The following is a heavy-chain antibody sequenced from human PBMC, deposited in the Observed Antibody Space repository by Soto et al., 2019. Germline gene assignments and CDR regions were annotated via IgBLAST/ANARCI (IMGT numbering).Heavy chain of an antibody. CDR1: GGSISSYY. CDR3: ARHGVGATFVDY. Sequence: QVQLQESGPGLVKPSETLSLTCTVSGGSISSYYWSWIRQPPGKGLEWIGYIYYSGSTNYNPSLKSRVTISVDTSKNQFSLKLSSVTAADTAVYYCARHGVGATFVDYWGQGTLITVSS. V-gene: IGHV4-59*08. D-gene: IGHD1-26*01. J-gene: IGHJ4*02. CDR2: IYYSGST.